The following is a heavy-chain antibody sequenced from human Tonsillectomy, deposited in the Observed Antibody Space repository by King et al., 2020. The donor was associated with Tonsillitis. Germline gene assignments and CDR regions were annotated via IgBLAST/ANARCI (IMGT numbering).Heavy chain of an antibody. CDR3: ARADIASIGTGCYGLIDS. Sequence: QLVQSGAEVRKPGSSVKVSCKASGGLFRNQAISWLRQAPGQGIEWMGRIVPSLGTKSYANYEEKIRGRVSITADKSVNTALMELQRVRPEDTAVYYCARADIASIGTGCYGLIDSWGQGSLVTVPS. CDR2: IVPSLGTKSYA. CDR1: GGLFRNQA. V-gene: IGHV1-69*04. D-gene: IGHD6-19*01. J-gene: IGHJ4*02.